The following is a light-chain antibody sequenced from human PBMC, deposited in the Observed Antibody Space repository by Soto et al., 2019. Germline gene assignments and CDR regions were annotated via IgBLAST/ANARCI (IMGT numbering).Light chain of an antibody. CDR1: QSLSSSF. Sequence: EIVLTQSPGTLSLSPGDRATLSCRASQSLSSSFLAWYQQKPGQAPRLLIYGASSRATGIPDRFSGSGSGTDFTLTISRLEPEDSAVYYWHQYDSSLTFGGGTKVEIK. J-gene: IGKJ4*01. CDR3: HQYDSSLT. V-gene: IGKV3-20*01. CDR2: GAS.